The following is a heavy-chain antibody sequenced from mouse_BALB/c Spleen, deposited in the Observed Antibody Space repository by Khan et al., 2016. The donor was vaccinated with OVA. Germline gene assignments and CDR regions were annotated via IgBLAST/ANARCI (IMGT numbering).Heavy chain of an antibody. CDR2: ISYSGNT. CDR3: ARVYGGYFDY. CDR1: GYSITSDYA. V-gene: IGHV3-2*02. D-gene: IGHD1-1*01. J-gene: IGHJ2*01. Sequence: EVQLVESGPGLVKPSQSLSLTCTVTGYSITSDYAWNWIRQFPGNKLEWMGYISYSGNTKYNPSLKSRISITRDTSKNQFFLQLKSVTTEDTARYYCARVYGGYFDYWGQGTTLTVSS.